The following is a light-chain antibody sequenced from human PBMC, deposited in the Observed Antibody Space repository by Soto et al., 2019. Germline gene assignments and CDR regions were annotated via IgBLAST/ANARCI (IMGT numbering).Light chain of an antibody. J-gene: IGKJ1*01. Sequence: DIQMTQSPSSVSASVGDRVTITCRASQGISRWLAWYQQKPGKAPKLLIYDASTLESGVPSRFSGRGSGTEFTLTISSLQPDDFATYYCQQYNSYWTFGQGTKVDIK. CDR2: DAS. V-gene: IGKV1-5*01. CDR1: QGISRW. CDR3: QQYNSYWT.